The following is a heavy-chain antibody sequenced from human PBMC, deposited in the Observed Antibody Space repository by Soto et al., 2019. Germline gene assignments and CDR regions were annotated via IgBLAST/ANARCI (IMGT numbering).Heavy chain of an antibody. D-gene: IGHD3-3*01. CDR1: GFSLSTSGVG. Sequence: QITLKESGPTLVRPTQTLTLTCTFSGFSLSTSGVGVGWIRQPPGKALEWLALIFWDDDNRYSPSLKSRLTITKDTSKNQVVLTMTNMDPADTATYYCAHSRSGLRFDPWGLGTLVTVSS. CDR3: AHSRSGLRFDP. V-gene: IGHV2-5*02. J-gene: IGHJ5*02. CDR2: IFWDDDN.